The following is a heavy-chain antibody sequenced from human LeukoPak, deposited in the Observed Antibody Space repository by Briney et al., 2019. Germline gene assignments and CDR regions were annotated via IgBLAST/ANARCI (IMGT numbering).Heavy chain of an antibody. CDR3: AKEVLQFLEWLPDAFDI. CDR1: GFTFSSYA. J-gene: IGHJ3*02. D-gene: IGHD3-3*01. V-gene: IGHV3-23*01. CDR2: ISGSSGST. Sequence: GGSLRLSCAASGFTFSSYAMSWVRQAPGKGLEWVSAISGSSGSTYYADSVKGRFTISRDNSKNTLYLQMNSLRAEDTAVYYCAKEVLQFLEWLPDAFDIWGQGTMVTVSS.